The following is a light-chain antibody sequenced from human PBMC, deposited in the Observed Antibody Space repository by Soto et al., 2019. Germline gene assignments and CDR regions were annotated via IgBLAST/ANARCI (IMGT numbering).Light chain of an antibody. Sequence: QSVLTHPASVSGSPGQSITISCTGSNGEVGSYNYVSWYQQHPGKVPKCIIYGVSDRPSGVSNRFSGSKSGNTASLAITGLQAEDEADYYCQSYDSTLSARYVFGTGTKVTVL. CDR3: QSYDSTLSARYV. V-gene: IGLV2-14*01. J-gene: IGLJ1*01. CDR2: GVS. CDR1: NGEVGSYNY.